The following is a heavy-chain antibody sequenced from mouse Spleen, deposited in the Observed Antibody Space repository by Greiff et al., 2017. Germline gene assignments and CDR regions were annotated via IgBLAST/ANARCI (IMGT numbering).Heavy chain of an antibody. Sequence: QVQLQQSGAELVRPGTSVKMSCKASGYTFTNYWIGWAKQRPGHGLEWIGDIYPGSGSTNYNVKFKSKATLTVDTSSSTAYMQLSSLTSEDSAVYYCAREGFHYYGYVAWFAYWGQGTLVTVSA. D-gene: IGHD1-2*01. CDR3: AREGFHYYGYVAWFAY. V-gene: IGHV1-63*01. J-gene: IGHJ3*01. CDR1: GYTFTNYW. CDR2: IYPGSGST.